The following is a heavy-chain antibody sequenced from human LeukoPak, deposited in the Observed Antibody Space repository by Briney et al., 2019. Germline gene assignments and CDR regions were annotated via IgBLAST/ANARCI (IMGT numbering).Heavy chain of an antibody. CDR3: ARYGSGIDAFDI. V-gene: IGHV4-61*01. Sequence: PSGTLSLTCTVSGGSVSSGSYYWSWIRQPPGKGLEWIGYVYYSGSTNYNPSLKSRVTISVDTSKNQFSLKLSSVTAADTAVYYCARYGSGIDAFDIWGQGTMVTVSS. D-gene: IGHD3-10*01. CDR2: VYYSGST. CDR1: GGSVSSGSYY. J-gene: IGHJ3*02.